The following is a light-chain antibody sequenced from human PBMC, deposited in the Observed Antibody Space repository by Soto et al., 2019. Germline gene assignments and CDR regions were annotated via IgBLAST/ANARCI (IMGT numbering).Light chain of an antibody. V-gene: IGKV1-39*01. J-gene: IGKJ1*01. CDR2: AAS. Sequence: DIQMTQCPSSLSASVGDRVSITCLASQSISTHLSWYQQKPGKAPKLLIYAASSLQSWVPSRFTGSGSGTDFTLTISSLQPEDFATYYCQQSYTSWWTFGQGTKVDIK. CDR1: QSISTH. CDR3: QQSYTSWWT.